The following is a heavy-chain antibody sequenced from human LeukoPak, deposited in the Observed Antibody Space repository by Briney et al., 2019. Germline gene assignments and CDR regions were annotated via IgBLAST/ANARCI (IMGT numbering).Heavy chain of an antibody. Sequence: GASVKVSCKASGYTLSYYGINWVRQAPGQGLEWMGWISAYNRNTDYAQNYQRRVTMTTDTSTNTAYMALRSLRSDDTAVYYCARGGYTGYDSVEGVDYWGQGTLVTVSS. J-gene: IGHJ4*02. CDR3: ARGGYTGYDSVEGVDY. CDR2: ISAYNRNT. V-gene: IGHV1-18*01. CDR1: GYTLSYYG. D-gene: IGHD5-12*01.